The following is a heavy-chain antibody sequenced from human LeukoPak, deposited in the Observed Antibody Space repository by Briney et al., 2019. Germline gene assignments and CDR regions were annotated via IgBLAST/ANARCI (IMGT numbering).Heavy chain of an antibody. D-gene: IGHD4-17*01. V-gene: IGHV3-74*01. Sequence: GGSLRLSCAVSGSTFSRYWMHWVRQAPGKGLVWVSRINIDGSSTSYADSVKGRFTISRDNAKNTLYLQMNSLRTEDTAVYYCARVGALNYYGDYEKVDYWGQGTLVTVSS. CDR1: GSTFSRYW. CDR2: INIDGSST. J-gene: IGHJ4*02. CDR3: ARVGALNYYGDYEKVDY.